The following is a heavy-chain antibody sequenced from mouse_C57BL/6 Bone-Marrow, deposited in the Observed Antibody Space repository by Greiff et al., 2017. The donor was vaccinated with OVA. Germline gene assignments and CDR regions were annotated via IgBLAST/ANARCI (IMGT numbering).Heavy chain of an antibody. V-gene: IGHV7-3*01. CDR3: ASPLYYYGSSPYWYFDG. J-gene: IGHJ1*03. CDR1: GFTFTDYY. D-gene: IGHD1-1*01. Sequence: EVKLMESGGGLVQPGGSLSLSCAASGFTFTDYYMSWVRQPPGKALEWLGFIRNKANGYTTEYSASVKGRFTISRYNSQSILYLQMNALRAEDSATYYCASPLYYYGSSPYWYFDGWGTGTTVTVSS. CDR2: IRNKANGYTT.